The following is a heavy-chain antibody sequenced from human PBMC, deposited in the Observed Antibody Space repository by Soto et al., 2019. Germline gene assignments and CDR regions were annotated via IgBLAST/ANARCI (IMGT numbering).Heavy chain of an antibody. CDR2: IYYSGST. V-gene: IGHV4-31*03. CDR3: ASAAIKDYYYGMDV. CDR1: VGSVSSGGYY. D-gene: IGHD2-2*01. Sequence: SLSRTCTVSVGSVSSGGYYWSWILQHPGKGLEWIGYIYYSGSTYYNPSLKSRVTISVDTSKNQFSLKLSSVTAADTAVYYCASAAIKDYYYGMDVWGQGTTVTVSS. J-gene: IGHJ6*02.